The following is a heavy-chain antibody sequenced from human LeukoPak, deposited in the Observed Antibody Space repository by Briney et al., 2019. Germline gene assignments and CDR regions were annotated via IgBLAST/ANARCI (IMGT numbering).Heavy chain of an antibody. CDR3: ARDRSVLTQYSSGGYGMDV. Sequence: ASVKVSCKASGYTFTSYYMHWVRQAPGQGLEWMGIINPSGGSTSYAQKFQGRVTMTRDTSTSTVYMELSSLRSEDTAVYYCARDRSVLTQYSSGGYGMDVWGQGTTVTVSS. J-gene: IGHJ6*02. D-gene: IGHD6-25*01. CDR1: GYTFTSYY. CDR2: INPSGGST. V-gene: IGHV1-46*01.